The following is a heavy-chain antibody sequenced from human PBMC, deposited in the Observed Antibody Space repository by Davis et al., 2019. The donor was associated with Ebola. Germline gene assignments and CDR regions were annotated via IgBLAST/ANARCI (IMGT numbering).Heavy chain of an antibody. Sequence: PSETLSLTCTVSGGSISSYYWNWIRQPPGKGLEWIGYIYYSGSTNYNPSLKSRVTISLDTSKNQFSLKLSSVTAADTAVYYCARDDYYGSGKFDFWGQGTLVTVSS. CDR2: IYYSGST. V-gene: IGHV4-59*01. J-gene: IGHJ4*02. CDR1: GGSISSYY. D-gene: IGHD3-10*01. CDR3: ARDDYYGSGKFDF.